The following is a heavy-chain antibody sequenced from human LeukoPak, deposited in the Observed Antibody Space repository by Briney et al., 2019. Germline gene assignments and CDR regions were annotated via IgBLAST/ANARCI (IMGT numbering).Heavy chain of an antibody. D-gene: IGHD6-13*01. CDR2: IYSDGST. J-gene: IGHJ4*02. CDR1: GFTVSSNY. CDR3: ARDLAAGGTYPHY. V-gene: IGHV3-53*01. Sequence: PGGSLRLSCAPSGFTVSSNYMSWVRQAPGKGPEWVSVIYSDGSTYYADSVKGRFTISRDTSKNTLYLQMNSLRTEDTAVYYCARDLAAGGTYPHYWGQGSLVSVSS.